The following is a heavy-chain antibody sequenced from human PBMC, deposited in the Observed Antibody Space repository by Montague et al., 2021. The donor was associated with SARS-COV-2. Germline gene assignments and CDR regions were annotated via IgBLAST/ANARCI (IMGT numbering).Heavy chain of an antibody. Sequence: SETLSHTCTVSGGSISSSSYYWGWIRQPPGKGLEWIGSIYYSGSTYYNPSLKSRVTISVDTSKNQFSLKLSSVTAADTAVYYCAREYYYGSGSSYYYYGMDVWGQGTTVTVSS. CDR3: AREYYYGSGSSYYYYGMDV. V-gene: IGHV4-39*02. CDR2: IYYSGST. D-gene: IGHD3-10*01. J-gene: IGHJ6*02. CDR1: GGSISSSSYY.